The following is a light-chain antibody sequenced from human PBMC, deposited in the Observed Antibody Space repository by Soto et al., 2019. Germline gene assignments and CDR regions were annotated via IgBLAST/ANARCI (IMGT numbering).Light chain of an antibody. CDR2: AAS. CDR3: QQYRGS. Sequence: EIVLTQSPGTLSLSPGERATLSCRASQSLNTNSLAWYQQKPGQTPRLLIYAASTRDTDIPDRFIGSGSGTDFALTITRLEPEDFAVYYCQQYRGSFGQGTKLEMK. CDR1: QSLNTNS. V-gene: IGKV3-20*01. J-gene: IGKJ2*04.